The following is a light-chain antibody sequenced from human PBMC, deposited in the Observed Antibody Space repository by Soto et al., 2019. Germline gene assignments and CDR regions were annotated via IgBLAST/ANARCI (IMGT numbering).Light chain of an antibody. Sequence: QSALTQPASVSGSPGQSITISCTGTSSDVGHYNYVSWYQQHPGKAPKLMIYDVSNRPLGVSNRFSGSKSGNTASLTISGLQAEDEADYYCSSYTTSSTVVFGGETKLTVL. CDR1: SSDVGHYNY. V-gene: IGLV2-14*03. J-gene: IGLJ3*02. CDR3: SSYTTSSTVV. CDR2: DVS.